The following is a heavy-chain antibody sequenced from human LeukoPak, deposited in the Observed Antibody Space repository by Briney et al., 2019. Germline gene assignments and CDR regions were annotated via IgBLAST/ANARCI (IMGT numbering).Heavy chain of an antibody. CDR3: SRDRLGGLDY. V-gene: IGHV3-21*01. Sequence: GGSLRLSCAASGFDFSTYAINWVRQAPGKGLEWVSSISTTSTYIFYADSLKGRFAISRDNAKNSVYLQMNTLRPEDTAVYYCSRDRLGGLDYWGQGTLVTVSS. CDR2: ISTTSTYI. J-gene: IGHJ4*02. D-gene: IGHD5-12*01. CDR1: GFDFSTYA.